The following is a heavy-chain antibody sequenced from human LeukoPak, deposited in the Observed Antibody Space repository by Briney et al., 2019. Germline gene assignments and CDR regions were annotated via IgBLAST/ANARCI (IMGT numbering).Heavy chain of an antibody. CDR3: ARDIAGGLDY. CDR1: GGTLSSYA. J-gene: IGHJ4*02. V-gene: IGHV1-69*13. CDR2: IIPIFGTA. Sequence: SVKVSCKASGGTLSSYAISWGRQAPGQGLEWMGGIIPIFGTANYAQKFQGRVTITADESTSTAYMELSSLRSEDTAVYYCARDIAGGLDYWGQGTLVTVSS. D-gene: IGHD3-16*01.